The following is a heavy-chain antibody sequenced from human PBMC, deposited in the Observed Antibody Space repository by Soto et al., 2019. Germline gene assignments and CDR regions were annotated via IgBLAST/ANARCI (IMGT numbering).Heavy chain of an antibody. CDR2: INGDGSTT. CDR3: ARGGGYSYGYIGY. V-gene: IGHV3-74*01. Sequence: LRLSCVASGFTFRSYWMHWVRQAPGKGLVWVSHINGDGSTTSYADSVKGRFTISRDNAKNTVYLQMNSLRDEDTAVYYCARGGGYSYGYIGYWGQGTLVTVSS. J-gene: IGHJ4*02. D-gene: IGHD5-18*01. CDR1: GFTFRSYW.